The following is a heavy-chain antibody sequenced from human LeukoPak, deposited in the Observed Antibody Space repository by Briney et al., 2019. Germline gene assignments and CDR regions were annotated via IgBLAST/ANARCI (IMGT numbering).Heavy chain of an antibody. D-gene: IGHD3-10*01. Sequence: RRSLRLSCAASGFTFSSYAMHWVRQAPGKGLEWVAVISYDGSNKYYADSVKGRFTISRDNSKNTLDLQMNSLRAEDTAVYYCARALELLWFGELEYYFDYWGQGTLVTVSS. V-gene: IGHV3-30*04. CDR3: ARALELLWFGELEYYFDY. CDR2: ISYDGSNK. J-gene: IGHJ4*02. CDR1: GFTFSSYA.